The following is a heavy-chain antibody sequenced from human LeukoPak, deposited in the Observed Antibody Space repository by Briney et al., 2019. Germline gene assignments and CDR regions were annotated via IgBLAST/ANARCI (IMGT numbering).Heavy chain of an antibody. V-gene: IGHV1-69*04. CDR2: IIPILGMA. CDR1: AGTFSSHV. D-gene: IGHD4-17*01. CDR3: VREVGYGDYVSTNNWFDP. J-gene: IGHJ5*02. Sequence: AASVKVSCKASAGTFSSHVISWVRQSPGQGLEWMGKIIPILGMAHYAQKFQGRVTITADKSTSTAYMELSSLRSEDTAVYYCVREVGYGDYVSTNNWFDPWGQGTLVIVSS.